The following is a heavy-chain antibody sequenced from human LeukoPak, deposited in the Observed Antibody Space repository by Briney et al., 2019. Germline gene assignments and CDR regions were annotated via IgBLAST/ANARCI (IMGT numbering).Heavy chain of an antibody. Sequence: ASVKLSCKASGGTFSSHAISWVRQAPGQGLEWMGGIIPIFGTANYAQKFQGRVTITADESTSTAYMELSSLRSEDTAVYYCARDFQYQLLPNWFDPWGQGTLVTVSS. CDR1: GGTFSSHA. D-gene: IGHD2-2*01. CDR3: ARDFQYQLLPNWFDP. CDR2: IIPIFGTA. J-gene: IGHJ5*02. V-gene: IGHV1-69*01.